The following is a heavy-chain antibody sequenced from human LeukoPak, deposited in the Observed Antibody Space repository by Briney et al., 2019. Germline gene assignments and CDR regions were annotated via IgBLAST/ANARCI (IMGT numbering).Heavy chain of an antibody. D-gene: IGHD4-11*01. CDR2: INPNSGGT. V-gene: IGHV1-2*02. CDR3: AGDRNRLQGWFDP. Sequence: ASSVKVSYKASGGTFSSYAISWVRQAPGQGLEWMAWINPNSGGTNYAQKFQGRVTMTRDTSISTAYMELSRLRSDDTAVYYCAGDRNRLQGWFDPWGQGTLVTVST. CDR1: GGTFSSYA. J-gene: IGHJ5*02.